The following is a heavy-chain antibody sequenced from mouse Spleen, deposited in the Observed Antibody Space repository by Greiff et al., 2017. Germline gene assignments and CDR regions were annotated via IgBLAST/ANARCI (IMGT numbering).Heavy chain of an antibody. Sequence: EVKLVESGGGLVKPGGSLKLSCAASGFTFSSYAMSWVRQTPEKRLEWVATISSGGSYTYYPDSVKGRFTISRDNAKNTLYLQMSSLRSEDTAMYYCARHGGTGAAWFAYWGQGTLVTVSA. D-gene: IGHD4-1*01. CDR1: GFTFSSYA. CDR3: ARHGGTGAAWFAY. J-gene: IGHJ3*01. V-gene: IGHV5-9-3*01. CDR2: ISSGGSYT.